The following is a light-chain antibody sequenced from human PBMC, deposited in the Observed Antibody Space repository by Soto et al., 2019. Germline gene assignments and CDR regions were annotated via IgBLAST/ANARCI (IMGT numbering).Light chain of an antibody. CDR3: EQYDQLPIT. CDR2: DVF. V-gene: IGKV1-33*01. Sequence: DIQMTQSASSLPASVGDTVTISCQASQDISKYLNWFQQKPGKAPKLLIYDVFNVETGVPSRFSGRGSGTDFTLIISNLQPEDFATYDCEQYDQLPITLGGETKVDI. CDR1: QDISKY. J-gene: IGKJ4*01.